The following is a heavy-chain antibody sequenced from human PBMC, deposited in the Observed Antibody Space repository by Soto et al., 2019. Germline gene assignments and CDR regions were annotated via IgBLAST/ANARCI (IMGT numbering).Heavy chain of an antibody. CDR1: GGSISSYY. V-gene: IGHV4-59*08. J-gene: IGHJ4*02. Sequence: PSETLXLTCTVSGGSISSYYWSWIRQPPGKGLEWIGYIYYSGSTNYNPSLKSRVTISVDTSKNQFSLKLSSVTAADTAVYYCARYIRGVDYWGQGTLVTVS. CDR2: IYYSGST. D-gene: IGHD3-10*02. CDR3: ARYIRGVDY.